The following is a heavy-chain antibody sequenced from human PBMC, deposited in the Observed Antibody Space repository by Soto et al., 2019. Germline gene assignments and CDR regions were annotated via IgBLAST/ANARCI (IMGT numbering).Heavy chain of an antibody. CDR3: AKDVGSSGWYDGFDS. Sequence: EVQLVESGGGLVQPGRSLRLSCAASGFSFGDYAMQWVRQVPGKGLEWVSSISWNGERIGYADSVKGRFTISRDNGKKSVYLQMNSLRGEDTALYYCAKDVGSSGWYDGFDSWGQGTLVTVS. D-gene: IGHD6-19*01. J-gene: IGHJ4*02. CDR1: GFSFGDYA. V-gene: IGHV3-9*01. CDR2: ISWNGERI.